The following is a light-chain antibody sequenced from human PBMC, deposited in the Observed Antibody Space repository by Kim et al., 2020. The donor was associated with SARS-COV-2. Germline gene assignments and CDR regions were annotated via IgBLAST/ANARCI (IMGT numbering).Light chain of an antibody. CDR2: KAS. CDR1: QSISDW. CDR3: QQYSSRWT. Sequence: DIQMTQSPSTLSASVGDRVTITCRASQSISDWLAWYQQKPGKAPKVLIYKASNLESGVPSRFSGSGSGSEFTLTITSLQPDDFATYYCQQYSSRWTFGQGTKVDIK. J-gene: IGKJ1*01. V-gene: IGKV1-5*03.